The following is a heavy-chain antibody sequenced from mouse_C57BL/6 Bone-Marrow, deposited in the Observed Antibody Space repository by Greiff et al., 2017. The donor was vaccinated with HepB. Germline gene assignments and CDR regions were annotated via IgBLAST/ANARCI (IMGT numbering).Heavy chain of an antibody. CDR3: ARVDYWYFDV. Sequence: EVKVVESGGGLVKPGGSLKLSCAASGFTFSDYGMHWVRQAPEKGLEWVAYISSGSSTIYYADTVKGRFTISRDNAKNTLFLQMTSLRSEDTAMYYCARVDYWYFDVWGTGTTGTVS. J-gene: IGHJ1*02. CDR1: GFTFSDYG. CDR2: ISSGSSTI. V-gene: IGHV5-17*01.